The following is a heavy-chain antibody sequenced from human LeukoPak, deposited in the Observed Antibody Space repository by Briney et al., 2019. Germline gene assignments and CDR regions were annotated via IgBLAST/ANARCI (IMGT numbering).Heavy chain of an antibody. CDR1: GGSFSGYY. D-gene: IGHD2-2*01. Sequence: SETLSLTCAVYGGSFSGYYWSWIRQSPGKGLEWIGEINHSGSTNYNPSLKSRVTISVDTSKNQFSLKLSSVTAADTAVYYCARDFRDIVVVPAAMGYFDYRGQGTLVTVSS. CDR3: ARDFRDIVVVPAAMGYFDY. V-gene: IGHV4-34*01. CDR2: INHSGST. J-gene: IGHJ4*02.